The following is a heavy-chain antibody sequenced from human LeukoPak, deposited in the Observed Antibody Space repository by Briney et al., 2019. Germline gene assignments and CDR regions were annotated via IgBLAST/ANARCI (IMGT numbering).Heavy chain of an antibody. CDR3: ATEQPGIAAAGYWYYYYSMDV. CDR2: IRGSGGTK. CDR1: GFTFSSYA. V-gene: IGHV3-23*01. D-gene: IGHD6-13*01. J-gene: IGHJ6*02. Sequence: PGGSLRLSCAASGFTFSSYAMSWVRQAPGKGLEWVSAIRGSGGTKYYAESVKGRFTISRDNSKNTLVLQMNSLRAEDTAVYYCATEQPGIAAAGYWYYYYSMDVWGQGTTVTVSS.